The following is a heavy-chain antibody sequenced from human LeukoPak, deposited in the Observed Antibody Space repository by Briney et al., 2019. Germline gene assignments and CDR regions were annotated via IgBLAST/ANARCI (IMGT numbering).Heavy chain of an antibody. V-gene: IGHV4-59*01. Sequence: SETLSLTCTVSGGSISSYYWSWIRRPPGKGLEWIGYIYYSGSTNYNPSLKSPVTISVDTSKNQFSLKLSSVTAADTAVYYCARTTEGGYTYDYFYYYYMDVWGKGTTVTISS. CDR2: IYYSGST. CDR3: ARTTEGGYTYDYFYYYYMDV. D-gene: IGHD5-18*01. J-gene: IGHJ6*03. CDR1: GGSISSYY.